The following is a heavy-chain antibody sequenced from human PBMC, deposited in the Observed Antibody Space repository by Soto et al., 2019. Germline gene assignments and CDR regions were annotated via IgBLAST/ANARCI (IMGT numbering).Heavy chain of an antibody. D-gene: IGHD3-22*01. CDR2: INHSGST. CDR1: GGSFSGYY. Sequence: KASETLSLTCAVYGGSFSGYYWSWIRQPPGKGLEWIGEINHSGSTNYNPSLKSRVTISVDTSKNQFSLKLSSVTAADTAVYYCARGGISSGYVGPPVRPNYFDYWGQGTLVTVSS. CDR3: ARGGISSGYVGPPVRPNYFDY. V-gene: IGHV4-34*01. J-gene: IGHJ4*02.